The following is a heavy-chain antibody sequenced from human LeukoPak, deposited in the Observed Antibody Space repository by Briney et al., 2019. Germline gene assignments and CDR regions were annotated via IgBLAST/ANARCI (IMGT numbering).Heavy chain of an antibody. J-gene: IGHJ3*02. D-gene: IGHD6-13*01. CDR2: IIPILGIA. Sequence: GSSVRVSCKASGGTFSSYAISWVRQAPGQGLEWMGRIIPILGIANYAQKFQGRVTITADKSTSTAYMELSSLRSEDTAVYYCAKGGRENSSSWYGDAFDIWGQGTMVTVSS. V-gene: IGHV1-69*04. CDR1: GGTFSSYA. CDR3: AKGGRENSSSWYGDAFDI.